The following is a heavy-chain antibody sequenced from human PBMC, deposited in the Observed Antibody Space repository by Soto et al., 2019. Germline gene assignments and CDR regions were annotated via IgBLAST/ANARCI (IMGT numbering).Heavy chain of an antibody. J-gene: IGHJ1*01. D-gene: IGHD3-22*01. CDR2: IYSGGST. CDR3: ARDRVESGYPEYFQH. V-gene: IGHV3-53*01. CDR1: GFTVGSNY. Sequence: QPGGSLRLSCAASGFTVGSNYMSWVRQAPGKGLEWVSVIYSGGSTYYADSVKGRFTISRDNSKNTLYLQMNSLRAEDTAVYYCARDRVESGYPEYFQHWGQGT.